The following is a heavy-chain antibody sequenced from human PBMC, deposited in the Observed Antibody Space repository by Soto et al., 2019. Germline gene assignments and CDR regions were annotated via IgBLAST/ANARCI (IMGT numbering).Heavy chain of an antibody. D-gene: IGHD3-10*01. Sequence: PGGSLRLSCAASGFTFSSYAMHWVRQAPGKGLEWVAVISYDGSNKYYAASVQGRFTISRQNAKNSVYLQMNSLRAGDTAFYYCARGRSFSYDSTPPPMFDPWGQGTLVTVSS. V-gene: IGHV3-30*14. CDR2: ISYDGSNK. CDR1: GFTFSSYA. J-gene: IGHJ5*02. CDR3: ARGRSFSYDSTPPPMFDP.